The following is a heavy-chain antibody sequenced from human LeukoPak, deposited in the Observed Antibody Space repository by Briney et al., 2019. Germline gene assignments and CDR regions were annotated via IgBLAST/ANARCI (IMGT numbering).Heavy chain of an antibody. D-gene: IGHD5-18*01. V-gene: IGHV4-31*03. J-gene: IGHJ4*02. CDR1: GGSISSGGYY. Sequence: SQTLSLTCTVSGGSISSGGYYWSWIRQHPGKGLEWIGYIYYSGSTYYNPSLKSRATISVDTSKNQFSLKLSSVTAADTAVYYCARGQLWLSAMFDYWGQGTLVTVSS. CDR3: ARGQLWLSAMFDY. CDR2: IYYSGST.